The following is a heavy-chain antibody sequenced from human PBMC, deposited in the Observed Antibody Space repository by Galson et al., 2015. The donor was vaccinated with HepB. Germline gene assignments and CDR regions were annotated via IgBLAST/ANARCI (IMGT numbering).Heavy chain of an antibody. CDR3: AKELVVPAAIAGLGVCY. CDR1: GDSVSSNSAA. J-gene: IGHJ4*02. V-gene: IGHV6-1*01. Sequence: CAISGDSVSSNSAAWNWIRQSPSRGLEWLGRTYYRSKWYNDYAVSVKSRITINPDTSKNQFSLQLNSVTPEDTAVYYCAKELVVPAAIAGLGVCYWGQGTLVTVSS. CDR2: TYYRSKWYN. D-gene: IGHD2-2*01.